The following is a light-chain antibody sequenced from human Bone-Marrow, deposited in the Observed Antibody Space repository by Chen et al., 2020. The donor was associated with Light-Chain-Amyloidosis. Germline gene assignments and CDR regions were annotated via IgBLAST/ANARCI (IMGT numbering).Light chain of an antibody. J-gene: IGKJ4*01. CDR3: QQYFAPPLT. CDR2: WTS. Sequence: DIVMTQSPDSLAVSLGEGAIINCKSSQSIFYSSTNKNYLAWYQQKAGQPPKLLISWTSTRQSGVPDRFRGSGSGTDFTLTISSLQAEDVAVYFCQQYFAPPLTFGGGTKVEIK. V-gene: IGKV4-1*01. CDR1: QSIFYSSTNKNY.